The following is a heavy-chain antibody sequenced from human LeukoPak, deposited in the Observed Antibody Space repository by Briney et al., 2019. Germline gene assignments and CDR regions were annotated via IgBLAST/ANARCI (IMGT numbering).Heavy chain of an antibody. V-gene: IGHV3-23*01. CDR1: GFTFSSYA. J-gene: IGHJ4*02. CDR3: AKAHYDSSGYYYCSFDY. D-gene: IGHD3-22*01. CDR2: ISGSGGST. Sequence: GGSLRLSCAASGFTFSSYAMSWVRQAPGKGLEWVSAISGSGGSTYYADSVKGRFTISRDNSKNTLYLQMNSLRAEDTAVHYCAKAHYDSSGYYYCSFDYWGQGTLVTVSS.